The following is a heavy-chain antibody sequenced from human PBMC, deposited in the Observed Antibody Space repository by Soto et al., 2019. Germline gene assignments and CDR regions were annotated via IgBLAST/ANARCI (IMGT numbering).Heavy chain of an antibody. J-gene: IGHJ6*02. Sequence: ASVKVSCKASGYTFTSYYMHWVRQAPGQGLEWMGIINPSGGSTSYAQKFQGRVTMTRDTSTSTVYMELSSLRSEDTAVYYCARDKVVIDYYYYGMDVWGQGTTVTVYS. CDR1: GYTFTSYY. D-gene: IGHD3-22*01. CDR2: INPSGGST. CDR3: ARDKVVIDYYYYGMDV. V-gene: IGHV1-46*01.